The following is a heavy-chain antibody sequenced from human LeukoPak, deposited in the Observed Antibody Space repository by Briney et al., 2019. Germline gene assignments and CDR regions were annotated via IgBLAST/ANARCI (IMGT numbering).Heavy chain of an antibody. D-gene: IGHD5-18*01. CDR1: GFTFSSYA. V-gene: IGHV3-23*01. Sequence: GGSLRLSCAASGFTFSSYAMSWVRQAPGKGLEWVSAISGSGGSTYYADSVKGRFTISRDNSKNTLYLQMNSLRAEDTAVYYCAKGGVDTAMVTVYYYYGMDVWGQGTTVTVPS. CDR2: ISGSGGST. J-gene: IGHJ6*02. CDR3: AKGGVDTAMVTVYYYYGMDV.